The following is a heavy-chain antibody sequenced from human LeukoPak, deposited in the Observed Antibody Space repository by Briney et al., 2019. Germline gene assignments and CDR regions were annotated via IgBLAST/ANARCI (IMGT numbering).Heavy chain of an antibody. CDR1: GGSISSYY. CDR3: ARDFGYGRLRDYGMDA. J-gene: IGHJ6*02. V-gene: IGHV4-4*07. D-gene: IGHD5-12*01. Sequence: PSETLSLTCTVSGGSISSYYWSWIRQPAGKGLEWIGRIYTSGSTNYNPSLKSRVTMSVDTSKNQFSLKLSSVTAADTAVYYCARDFGYGRLRDYGMDAWGQGTTVTVSS. CDR2: IYTSGST.